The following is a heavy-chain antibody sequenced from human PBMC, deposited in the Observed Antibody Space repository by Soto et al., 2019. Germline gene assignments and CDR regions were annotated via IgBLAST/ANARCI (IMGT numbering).Heavy chain of an antibody. CDR2: IYYSGST. D-gene: IGHD1-20*01. V-gene: IGHV4-31*03. CDR1: GGSISSGGYY. J-gene: IGHJ5*02. Sequence: SETLSLTCTVSGGSISSGGYYWSWIRQHPGKGLEWIGYIYYSGSTYYNPSLKSRVTISVDTSKNQFSLKLSSMTAADTAVYYCARDITGAYNWFDPWGQGTLVTVSS. CDR3: ARDITGAYNWFDP.